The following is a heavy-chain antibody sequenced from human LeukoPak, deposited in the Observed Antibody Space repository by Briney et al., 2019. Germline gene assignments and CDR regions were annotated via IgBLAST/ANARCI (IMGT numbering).Heavy chain of an antibody. Sequence: SETLSLTCAVYGGSFSGYYWSWIRQPPGKGLEWIGEINHSGSTNYNPSLKSRVTISVDTSKNQFSLKLSSVTAADTAVYYCASLQRLDAFDIWGQGTMVTVSP. CDR3: ASLQRLDAFDI. CDR2: INHSGST. J-gene: IGHJ3*02. V-gene: IGHV4-34*01. CDR1: GGSFSGYY.